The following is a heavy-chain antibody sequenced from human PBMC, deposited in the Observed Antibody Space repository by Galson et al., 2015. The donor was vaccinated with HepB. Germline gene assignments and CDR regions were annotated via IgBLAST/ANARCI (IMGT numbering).Heavy chain of an antibody. CDR3: ARDRHYYDSSGYPLSTWDDAFDI. D-gene: IGHD3-22*01. CDR1: GFTFSSYG. CDR2: IWYDGSNK. J-gene: IGHJ3*02. V-gene: IGHV3-33*01. Sequence: SLSLSCAASGFTFSSYGMHWVRQAPGKGLEWVAVIWYDGSNKYYADSVKGRFTISRDNSKNTLYLQMNSLRAEDTAVYYCARDRHYYDSSGYPLSTWDDAFDIWGQGTMVTVSS.